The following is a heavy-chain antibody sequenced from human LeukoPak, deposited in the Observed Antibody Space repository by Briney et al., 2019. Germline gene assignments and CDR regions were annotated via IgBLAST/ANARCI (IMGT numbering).Heavy chain of an antibody. CDR3: ARTIVVLPVAKNRPRKGSWFDP. CDR1: GFTFSSYA. Sequence: PGGSLRLSCSASGFTFSSYAMSWVRQAPGKGLEWVSAISGSGGSTYYADSVKGRFTISRDNSKNTLYLQMNSLRAEDTAVYYCARTIVVLPVAKNRPRKGSWFDPWGQGTLVTVSS. D-gene: IGHD2-2*01. J-gene: IGHJ5*02. CDR2: ISGSGGST. V-gene: IGHV3-23*01.